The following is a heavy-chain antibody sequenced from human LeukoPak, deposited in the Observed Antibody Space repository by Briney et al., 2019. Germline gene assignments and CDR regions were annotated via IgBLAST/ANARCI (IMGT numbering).Heavy chain of an antibody. V-gene: IGHV3-30*04. CDR1: GFTFSSYA. J-gene: IGHJ4*02. Sequence: PGRSLRLSCAASGFTFSSYAMHWVRQAPGKGLEWVAVISYDGSNKYYADSVKGRFTISRDNSKNTLSLQMDSLRAEDTAIYYCATYRQIQVSFEFWGQGTLVTVSS. CDR2: ISYDGSNK. CDR3: ATYRQIQVSFEF. D-gene: IGHD5-18*01.